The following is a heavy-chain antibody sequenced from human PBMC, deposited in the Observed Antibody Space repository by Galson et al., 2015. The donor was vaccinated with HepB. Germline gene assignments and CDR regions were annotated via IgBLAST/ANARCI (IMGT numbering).Heavy chain of an antibody. CDR2: ISHDGSNT. CDR3: ARGTVNFASAAEY. Sequence: SLRLSCAVSGFTFIKHAIHWVRQAPGKGLEWVTVISHDGSNTYYAESVKGRFTISRDDSKNTVYLQMDSLRADDTAVYYCARGTVNFASAAEYWGQGTLVTVSS. CDR1: GFTFIKHA. J-gene: IGHJ4*02. V-gene: IGHV3-30-3*01. D-gene: IGHD1-1*01.